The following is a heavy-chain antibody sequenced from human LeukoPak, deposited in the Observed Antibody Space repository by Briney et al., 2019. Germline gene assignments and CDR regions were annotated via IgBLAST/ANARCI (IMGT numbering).Heavy chain of an antibody. Sequence: PGGSLRLSCAASGFTFSSYWMSWVRQAPGKGLEWVANIKQDGSEKYYVDSVKGRFTISRDNAKNSLYLQMNSLRAEDTAVYYCARDIRYCSGGSCKRIRAFDYWGQGTLVTVSS. J-gene: IGHJ4*02. V-gene: IGHV3-7*01. CDR1: GFTFSSYW. CDR3: ARDIRYCSGGSCKRIRAFDY. CDR2: IKQDGSEK. D-gene: IGHD2-15*01.